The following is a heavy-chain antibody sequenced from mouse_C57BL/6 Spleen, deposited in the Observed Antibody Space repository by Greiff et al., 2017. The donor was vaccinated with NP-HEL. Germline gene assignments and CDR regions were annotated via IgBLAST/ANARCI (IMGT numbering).Heavy chain of an antibody. J-gene: IGHJ2*01. D-gene: IGHD2-4*01. CDR2: ISSGGDYI. Sequence: EVQLQESGEGLVKPGGSLKLSCAASGFTFSSYAMSWVRQTPEKRLEGVAYISSGGDYIYYADTVKGRFTISRDNARNTLYLQMSSLTSEDTAMYYCTRVGVITTFDYWGQGTTLTVSS. CDR3: TRVGVITTFDY. CDR1: GFTFSSYA. V-gene: IGHV5-9-1*02.